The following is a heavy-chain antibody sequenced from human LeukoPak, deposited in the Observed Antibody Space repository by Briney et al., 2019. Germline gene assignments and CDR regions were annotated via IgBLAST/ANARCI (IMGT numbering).Heavy chain of an antibody. D-gene: IGHD6-19*01. CDR1: GFTLDDYA. CDR3: AKDAVGAQDY. V-gene: IGHV3-43D*03. CDR2: ISWDGGST. J-gene: IGHJ4*02. Sequence: GSLRLSCAASGFTLDDYAMHWVRQAPGKGLEWVSLISWDGGSTYYADSVKGRFTISRDNSKNSLYLQMNSLRAEDTALYYCAKDAVGAQDYWGQGTLVTVSS.